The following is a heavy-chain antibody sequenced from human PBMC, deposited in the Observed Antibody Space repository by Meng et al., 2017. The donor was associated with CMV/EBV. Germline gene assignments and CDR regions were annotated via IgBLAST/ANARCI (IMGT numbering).Heavy chain of an antibody. CDR3: ARARAGGSYVDY. V-gene: IGHV3-30*02. Sequence: GESLKISCAASGFTFSSYGMHWVRQAPGKGLEWVAFIRYDGSNKYYADSVKGRFTISRDNSKNTLYLQMNSLRAGDTAVYYCARARAGGSYVDYWGQGTLVTVSS. D-gene: IGHD1-26*01. CDR2: IRYDGSNK. CDR1: GFTFSSYG. J-gene: IGHJ4*02.